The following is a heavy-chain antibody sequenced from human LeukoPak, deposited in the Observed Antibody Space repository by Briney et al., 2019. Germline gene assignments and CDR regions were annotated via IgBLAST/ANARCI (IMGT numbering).Heavy chain of an antibody. CDR2: MNPNSGNT. CDR3: ARGAGKIFGVVRNWFDP. D-gene: IGHD3-3*01. CDR1: GYTFTSYD. J-gene: IGHJ5*02. Sequence: GASVKVSCKASGYTFTSYDINWVRQATGQGLEWMGWMNPNSGNTGYAQKFQGRVTMTRNTSISTAYMELSSLRSEDTAVYYCARGAGKIFGVVRNWFDPWGQGTLVTVSS. V-gene: IGHV1-8*01.